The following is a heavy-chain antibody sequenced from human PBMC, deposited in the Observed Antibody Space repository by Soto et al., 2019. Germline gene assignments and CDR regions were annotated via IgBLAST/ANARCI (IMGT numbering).Heavy chain of an antibody. Sequence: GGSLRLSCAASGFTFSSYAMSWVRQAPGKGLEWVSAISGSGGSTYYADSVKGRFIISRDNSKNTLYLQMNSLRAEDTAVYYCAKGRFRGERYYYDRSGYYYWGQGTLVTVSS. J-gene: IGHJ4*02. D-gene: IGHD3-22*01. CDR3: AKGRFRGERYYYDRSGYYY. CDR2: ISGSGGST. V-gene: IGHV3-23*01. CDR1: GFTFSSYA.